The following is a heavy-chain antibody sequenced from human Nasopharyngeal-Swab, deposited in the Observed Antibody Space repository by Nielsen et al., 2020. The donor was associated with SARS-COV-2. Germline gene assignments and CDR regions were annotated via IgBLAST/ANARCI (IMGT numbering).Heavy chain of an antibody. D-gene: IGHD6-19*01. Sequence: WIRQPQGKGLEWVAVISYDGSHPYSADSVKGLFPISRDNSKNTLYLQMNSLRAEDTAVYYCARDPKWAVAGSLRTYFDYWGQGTLVTVSS. CDR2: ISYDGSHP. CDR3: ARDPKWAVAGSLRTYFDY. V-gene: IGHV3-30-3*01. J-gene: IGHJ4*02.